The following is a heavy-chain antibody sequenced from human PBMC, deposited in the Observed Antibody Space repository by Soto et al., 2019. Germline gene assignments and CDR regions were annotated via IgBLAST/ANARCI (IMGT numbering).Heavy chain of an antibody. J-gene: IGHJ4*02. CDR2: IYWDDNK. CDR1: GFSLSTSGVG. CDR3: AHRPVLRDFNY. Sequence: QITLKESGPPLVKPTQTLTLTCTFSGFSLSTSGVGVGWIRQPPGKALEWLALIYWDDNKRYSPSLKSRLTITKDPSKNQVVLTMTNMDPVDTATYYCAHRPVLRDFNYWGQGTLVTVSS. D-gene: IGHD3-3*01. V-gene: IGHV2-5*02.